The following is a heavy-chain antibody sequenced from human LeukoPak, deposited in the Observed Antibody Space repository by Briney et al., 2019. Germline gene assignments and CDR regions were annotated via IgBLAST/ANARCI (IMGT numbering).Heavy chain of an antibody. CDR3: ARLRGPNCSGGSCYDY. Sequence: ASVKVSCKASGGTFSSYAISWVRQAPGQGLEWMGWINTNTGNPTYAQGFTGWFVLSLDTSVSTAYLQISSLKAEDTAVYYCARLRGPNCSGGSCYDYWGQGTLVTVSS. D-gene: IGHD2-15*01. CDR1: GGTFSSYA. CDR2: INTNTGNP. V-gene: IGHV7-4-1*02. J-gene: IGHJ4*02.